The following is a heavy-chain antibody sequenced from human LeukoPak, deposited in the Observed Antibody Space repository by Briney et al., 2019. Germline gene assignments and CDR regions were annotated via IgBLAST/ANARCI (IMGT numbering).Heavy chain of an antibody. D-gene: IGHD2-2*01. Sequence: GGSLRLSCAASGFTFSSYSMNWVRQAPGKGLEWVSSISSSSSYIYYADSVKGRFTISRDNAKNSLYLQMNSLRAEDTAVYYRARDRTPYLPFDYWGQGTLVTVSS. CDR3: ARDRTPYLPFDY. J-gene: IGHJ4*02. CDR1: GFTFSSYS. V-gene: IGHV3-21*01. CDR2: ISSSSSYI.